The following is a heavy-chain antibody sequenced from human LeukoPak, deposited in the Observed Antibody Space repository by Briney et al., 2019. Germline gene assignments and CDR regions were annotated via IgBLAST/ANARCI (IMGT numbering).Heavy chain of an antibody. CDR3: ARDADWDAFDI. J-gene: IGHJ3*02. D-gene: IGHD2-21*01. Sequence: GGSLRLSCAASGFIFSSYSMNWVRQAPGKGLEWVSSISSSSSYIYYADSVKGRFTISRDNAKNSLYLQMNSLRAEDTAVYYCARDADWDAFDIWGQGTMVTVSS. V-gene: IGHV3-21*01. CDR1: GFIFSSYS. CDR2: ISSSSSYI.